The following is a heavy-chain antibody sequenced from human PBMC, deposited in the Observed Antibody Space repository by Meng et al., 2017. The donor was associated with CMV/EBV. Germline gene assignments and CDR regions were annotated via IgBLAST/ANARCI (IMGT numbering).Heavy chain of an antibody. CDR1: GGSISSGGYS. D-gene: IGHD6-13*01. J-gene: IGHJ4*02. V-gene: IGHV4-30-2*01. Sequence: AVSGGSISSGGYSWSWIRQPPGKGLEWIGYIYHSGSTYYNPSLKSRVTISVDRSKNQFSLKLSSVTAADTAVYYCARYSSSWSPYFDYWGQGTLVTVPQ. CDR2: IYHSGST. CDR3: ARYSSSWSPYFDY.